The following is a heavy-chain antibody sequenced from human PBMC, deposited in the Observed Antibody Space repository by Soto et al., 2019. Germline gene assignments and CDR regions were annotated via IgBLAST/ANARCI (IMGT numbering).Heavy chain of an antibody. J-gene: IGHJ6*02. V-gene: IGHV1-2*04. CDR2: INPNSGGT. Sequence: PSVKVSCKASGYTFTGYYMHWVRQAPGQGLEWMGWINPNSGGTNYAQKFQGWVTMTRDTSISTAYMELSRLRSDDTAVYYCARELVVPAAISFYYYGMDVWGQGTTVTVSS. CDR3: ARELVVPAAISFYYYGMDV. D-gene: IGHD2-2*01. CDR1: GYTFTGYY.